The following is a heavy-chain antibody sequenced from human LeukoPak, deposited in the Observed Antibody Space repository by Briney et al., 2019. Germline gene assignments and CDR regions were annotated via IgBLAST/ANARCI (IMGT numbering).Heavy chain of an antibody. J-gene: IGHJ4*02. V-gene: IGHV3-23*01. Sequence: GGSLRLSCAASGFTFSNYAMSWVRQAPGRGPEWVSAISGSSGLTNYADSVKGRFTISRDNSKNTLFLQMNSLRAEDTAVYYCARRGESASYGDYRFDYWGQGTLVTVSS. CDR3: ARRGESASYGDYRFDY. D-gene: IGHD4-17*01. CDR1: GFTFSNYA. CDR2: ISGSSGLT.